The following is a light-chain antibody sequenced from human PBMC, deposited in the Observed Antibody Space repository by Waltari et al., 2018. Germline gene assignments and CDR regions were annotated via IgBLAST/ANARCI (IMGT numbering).Light chain of an antibody. Sequence: QSALTQPASVSGSPGQSITISCTGTSSDIGAFKHVSWYQQHPGKAPRLMIFDVSDRPAGVATRFSGAKSGNTASLTSAGLRAEDEADYYCLSFTSSSTWVFGGGTKLTVL. V-gene: IGLV2-14*03. CDR3: LSFTSSSTWV. J-gene: IGLJ3*02. CDR1: SSDIGAFKH. CDR2: DVS.